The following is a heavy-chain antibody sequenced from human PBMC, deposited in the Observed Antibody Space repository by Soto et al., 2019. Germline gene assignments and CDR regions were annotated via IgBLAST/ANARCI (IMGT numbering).Heavy chain of an antibody. D-gene: IGHD6-6*01. CDR2: ISIVPNSM. J-gene: IGHJ4*02. CDR3: ARELQSSTEGH. Sequence: GGSLRLSXVASGLIFSGHSFSWVRQAPGKGLEWVSSISIVPNSMYYADSVKGRFTISRDNAKNTMYLEMDSLRVEDTAVYFCARELQSSTEGHWGKGTLVTVSS. V-gene: IGHV3-21*06. CDR1: GLIFSGHS.